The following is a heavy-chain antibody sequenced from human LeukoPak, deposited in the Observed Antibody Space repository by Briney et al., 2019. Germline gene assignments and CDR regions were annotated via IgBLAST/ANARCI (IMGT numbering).Heavy chain of an antibody. CDR2: IGGSGGST. V-gene: IGHV3-23*01. CDR3: AKSDTATTTRRYYFDY. CDR1: GFTFSSYA. Sequence: GGSLRLSCAASGFTFSSYAMSWVRQAPGKGLEWVSAIGGSGGSTYYADSVKGRFTISRDNSKNTLYLQMNSLRAEDTAVYYCAKSDTATTTRRYYFDYWGQGTLVTVSS. J-gene: IGHJ4*02. D-gene: IGHD5-18*01.